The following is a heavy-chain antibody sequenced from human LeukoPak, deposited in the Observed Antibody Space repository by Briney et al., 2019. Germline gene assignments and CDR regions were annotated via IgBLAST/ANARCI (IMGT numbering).Heavy chain of an antibody. J-gene: IGHJ4*02. CDR1: GGSISSSSYY. CDR3: ARQLGYCSSTSCYADKVDY. D-gene: IGHD2-2*01. CDR2: IYYSGST. V-gene: IGHV4-39*01. Sequence: KPSETLSLTCTVSGGSISSSSYYWGWIRQPPGKGLEWIGSIYYSGSTYYNPSLKSRVTISVDTSKNQFSLKLSSVTAADTALYYCARQLGYCSSTSCYADKVDYWGQGTLVTVSS.